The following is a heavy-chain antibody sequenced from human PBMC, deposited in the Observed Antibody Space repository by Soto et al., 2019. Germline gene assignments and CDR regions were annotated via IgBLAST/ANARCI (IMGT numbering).Heavy chain of an antibody. CDR2: ISGSGGST. D-gene: IGHD1-26*01. J-gene: IGHJ4*02. CDR1: GFTFSSYA. CDR3: SGAESPDTAYFSLY. V-gene: IGHV3-23*01. Sequence: GGSLILSSAASGFTFSSYAMSWVRQAPGKGLEWVSAISGSGGSTYYADSVKGLFTISRDNSKNTLYLQMNSLRAEDTAVYYCSGAESPDTAYFSLYWGQGTPVTVSS.